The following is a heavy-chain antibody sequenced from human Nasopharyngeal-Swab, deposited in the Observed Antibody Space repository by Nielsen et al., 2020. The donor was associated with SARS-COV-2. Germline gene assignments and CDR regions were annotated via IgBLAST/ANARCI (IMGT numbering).Heavy chain of an antibody. J-gene: IGHJ4*02. CDR2: IDPSDSYT. Sequence: VRQMPGKGLEWMGRIDPSDSYTNYSPSFQGHVTISADQSISTAYLQWSSLKASDTAMYYCATTYYYDSSGYPLPYYWGQGTLVTVSS. CDR3: ATTYYYDSSGYPLPYY. D-gene: IGHD3-22*01. V-gene: IGHV5-10-1*01.